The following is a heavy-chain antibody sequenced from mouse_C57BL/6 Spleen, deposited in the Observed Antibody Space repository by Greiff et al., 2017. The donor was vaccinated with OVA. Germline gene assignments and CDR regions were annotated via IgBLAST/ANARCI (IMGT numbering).Heavy chain of an antibody. V-gene: IGHV7-1*01. CDR3: ARDAYSVDWYFDV. CDR2: SRNKANDYTT. J-gene: IGHJ1*03. D-gene: IGHD3-1*01. CDR1: GFTFSDFY. Sequence: EVKLVESGGGLVQSGRSLRLSCATSGFTFSDFYMEWVRQAPGKGLEWIAASRNKANDYTTEYSASVKGRFIVSRDTSQSILYLQMNALRAEDTAIYYCARDAYSVDWYFDVWGTGTTVTVSS.